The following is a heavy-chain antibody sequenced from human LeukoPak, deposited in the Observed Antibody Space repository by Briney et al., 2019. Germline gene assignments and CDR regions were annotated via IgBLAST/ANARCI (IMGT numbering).Heavy chain of an antibody. CDR2: ISAYNGNT. CDR1: GYTFTSYG. J-gene: IGHJ4*02. D-gene: IGHD6-13*01. Sequence: ASVKVSCKASGYTFTSYGISWVRQAPGQGLEWMGWISAYNGNTNYAQKLQGSVTMTTDTSTSTAYMELRGLRSDDTAVYYWARVLAAGGTYYWRQGTLVTVCS. V-gene: IGHV1-18*01. CDR3: ARVLAAGGTYY.